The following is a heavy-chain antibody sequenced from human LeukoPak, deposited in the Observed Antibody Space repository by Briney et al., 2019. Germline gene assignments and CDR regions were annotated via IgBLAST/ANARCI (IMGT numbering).Heavy chain of an antibody. V-gene: IGHV3-21*01. D-gene: IGHD5-18*01. CDR2: ISATSNYI. CDR3: ARDTSGYTFDD. J-gene: IGHJ4*02. Sequence: GRSLRLSCAASGFTFSRYSMNWVRQAPGKGLEWVSSISATSNYIYYADSVKGRFTISRDNAKNSLYLQMNSLRAEDTAVYYCARDTSGYTFDDWGQGTLVTVSS. CDR1: GFTFSRYS.